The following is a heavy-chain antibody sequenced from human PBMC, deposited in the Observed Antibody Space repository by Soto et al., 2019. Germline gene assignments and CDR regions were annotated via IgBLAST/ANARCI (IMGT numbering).Heavy chain of an antibody. CDR1: GGSISSYY. Sequence: SETLSLTCTVSGGSISSYYWSWIRQPPGKGLEWIGYIYYSGSTNYNPSLKSRVTISVDTSKNQFSLKLSSVTAADTAVYYCARGFFVYAFDIWGQGTMVTVSS. CDR3: ARGFFVYAFDI. V-gene: IGHV4-59*01. D-gene: IGHD3-3*01. CDR2: IYYSGST. J-gene: IGHJ3*02.